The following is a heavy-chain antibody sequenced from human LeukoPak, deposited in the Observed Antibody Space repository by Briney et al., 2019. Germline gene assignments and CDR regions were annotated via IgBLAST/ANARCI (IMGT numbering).Heavy chain of an antibody. V-gene: IGHV4-4*07. J-gene: IGHJ6*02. CDR2: IYTSGST. CDR1: GGSISSYY. D-gene: IGHD3-10*01. Sequence: PSETLSLTCTVPGGSISSYYWSWIRQPAGKGLEWIGRIYTSGSTNYNPSPKSRVTMSVDTSKNQFSLKLSSVTAADTAVYYCARETTMVRGVILQINYYGMDVWGQGTTVTVS. CDR3: ARETTMVRGVILQINYYGMDV.